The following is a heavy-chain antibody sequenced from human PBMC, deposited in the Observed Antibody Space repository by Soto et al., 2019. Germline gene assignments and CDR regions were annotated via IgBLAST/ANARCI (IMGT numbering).Heavy chain of an antibody. CDR1: GGSISSSSYY. V-gene: IGHV4-39*01. D-gene: IGHD2-15*01. CDR3: ASQFCSGGSCYEVFYFDY. J-gene: IGHJ4*02. CDR2: IYYSGST. Sequence: NPSETLSLTCTVSGGSISSSSYYWGWIRQPPGKGLEWIGSIYYSGSTYYNPSLKSRVTISVDTSKNQFSLKLSSVTAADTAVYYCASQFCSGGSCYEVFYFDYWGQGTLVTVSS.